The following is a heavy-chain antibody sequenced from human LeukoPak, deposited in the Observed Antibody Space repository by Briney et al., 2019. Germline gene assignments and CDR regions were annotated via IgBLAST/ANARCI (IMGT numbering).Heavy chain of an antibody. Sequence: GGSLRLSCAASGFTFSSYSMNWVRQAPGKGLVWVSRINSDGSSTSYADSVKGRFTISRDNAKNTLYLQMNSLRAEDTAVYYCARDYYDSSGYANFDYWGQGTLVTVSS. V-gene: IGHV3-74*01. J-gene: IGHJ4*02. CDR1: GFTFSSYS. D-gene: IGHD3-22*01. CDR2: INSDGSST. CDR3: ARDYYDSSGYANFDY.